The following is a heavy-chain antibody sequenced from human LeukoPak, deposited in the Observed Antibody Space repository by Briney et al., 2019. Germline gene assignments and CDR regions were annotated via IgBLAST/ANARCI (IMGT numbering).Heavy chain of an antibody. CDR1: GFTFSSYA. Sequence: PGGSLRLSCAASGFTFSSYAMSWVRQAPGKGLEWVSAISGSGGSTYYADSVKGRFTISRDNSKNTLYLQMNSLRAEDTAVYYCAKSGGYCSGGSCYSGVDYWGQGTLVTVSS. J-gene: IGHJ4*02. CDR2: ISGSGGST. CDR3: AKSGGYCSGGSCYSGVDY. V-gene: IGHV3-23*01. D-gene: IGHD2-15*01.